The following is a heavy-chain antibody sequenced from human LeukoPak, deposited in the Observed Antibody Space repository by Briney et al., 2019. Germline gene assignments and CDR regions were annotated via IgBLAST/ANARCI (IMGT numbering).Heavy chain of an antibody. J-gene: IGHJ4*02. Sequence: GESLKISCKGSGYTFTKYWIAWVRQMPGKGLEWMGIIYPDDSDTRYSPSFQGQVTISADKSISTAYLQWSSLKASDTAMYYCARLDGNNYFSLDYWGQGTLITVSS. CDR3: ARLDGNNYFSLDY. CDR1: GYTFTKYW. V-gene: IGHV5-51*01. D-gene: IGHD5-24*01. CDR2: IYPDDSDT.